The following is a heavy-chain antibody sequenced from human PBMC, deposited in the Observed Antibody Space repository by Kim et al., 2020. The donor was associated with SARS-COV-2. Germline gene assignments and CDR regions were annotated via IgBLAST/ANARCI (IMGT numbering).Heavy chain of an antibody. D-gene: IGHD5-18*01. J-gene: IGHJ4*02. CDR3: LPVWIQLWGDY. Sequence: GGSLRLSCAASGFTFSSYAMSWVRQAPGKGLEWVSAISGSGGSTYYADSVKGRFTISRDNSKNTLYLQMNSLRAEDTAVYYCLPVWIQLWGDYWGQGTLVTVSS. CDR1: GFTFSSYA. V-gene: IGHV3-23*01. CDR2: ISGSGGST.